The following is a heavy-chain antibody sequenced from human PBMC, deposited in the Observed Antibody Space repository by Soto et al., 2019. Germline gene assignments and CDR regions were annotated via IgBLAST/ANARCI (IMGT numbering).Heavy chain of an antibody. Sequence: ASVKVSCKASGYTFTSYGISWVRQAPGQGLEWMGWISAYNGNTNYAQKLQGRVTITADESTSTAYMELSSLRSEDTAVYYCARGGGYCSSTSCYRPYYYYGMDVWGQGTTVTVSS. CDR3: ARGGGYCSSTSCYRPYYYYGMDV. CDR1: GYTFTSYG. V-gene: IGHV1-18*01. J-gene: IGHJ6*02. D-gene: IGHD2-2*01. CDR2: ISAYNGNT.